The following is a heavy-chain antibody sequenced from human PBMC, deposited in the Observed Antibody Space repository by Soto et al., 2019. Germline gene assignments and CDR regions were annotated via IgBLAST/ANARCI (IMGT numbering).Heavy chain of an antibody. Sequence: QVQLVQSGAEVKKPGSSVKVSCKASGGTFSSYTISWVRQAPGQGLEWMGRIIPILGIANYAQKCQGRVTITADKATSTAYMELSSLRSEDRAVYYYARFELNGMDVWGQGTTVTVSS. V-gene: IGHV1-69*02. CDR3: ARFELNGMDV. D-gene: IGHD1-26*01. CDR1: GGTFSSYT. CDR2: IIPILGIA. J-gene: IGHJ6*02.